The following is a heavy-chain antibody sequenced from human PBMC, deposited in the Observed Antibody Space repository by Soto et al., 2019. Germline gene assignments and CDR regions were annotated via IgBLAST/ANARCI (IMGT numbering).Heavy chain of an antibody. Sequence: PSETLSLTCIVSGESISSSSYYWGWIRQPPGKGLEWIGSIYYSGRTYYNPSFERRVAISVDTSKNQFSLKLTSVTAADTAIYFCARLVYDTRLNYMYFDFWGQGALVTVSS. J-gene: IGHJ4*02. CDR2: IYYSGRT. CDR1: GESISSSSYY. D-gene: IGHD3-10*01. V-gene: IGHV4-39*07. CDR3: ARLVYDTRLNYMYFDF.